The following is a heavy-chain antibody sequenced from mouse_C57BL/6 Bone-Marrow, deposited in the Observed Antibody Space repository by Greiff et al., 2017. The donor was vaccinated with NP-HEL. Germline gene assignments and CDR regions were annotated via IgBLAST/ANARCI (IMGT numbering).Heavy chain of an antibody. D-gene: IGHD2-1*01. CDR1: GYTFTSYG. V-gene: IGHV1-81*01. CDR3: ASYGNMYYFDY. CDR2: IYPRSGTT. J-gene: IGHJ2*01. Sequence: QVQLQQSGAELARPGASVKLSCKASGYTFTSYGISWVKQRTGQGLEWIGEIYPRSGTTYYNEKFKGKATLTADKSSSTAYMELRSLTSEDSAVYFCASYGNMYYFDYWGQGTTLTVSS.